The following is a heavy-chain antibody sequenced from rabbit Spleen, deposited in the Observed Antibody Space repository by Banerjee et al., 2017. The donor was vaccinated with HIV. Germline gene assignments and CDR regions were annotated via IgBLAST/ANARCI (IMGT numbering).Heavy chain of an antibody. CDR1: GFTITSSYW. V-gene: IGHV1S45*01. J-gene: IGHJ4*01. CDR2: IYGGDSGNT. Sequence: QEQLVESGGGLVKPEGSLTLTCTASGFTITSSYWMYWVRQAPGKGLEWIGCIYGGDSGNTFYASWVKGRFTISKTSSTTVDLKMTSLTAADTATYFCARETSSGWGLGLWGPGTLVTVS. CDR3: ARETSSGWGLGL. D-gene: IGHD4-1*01.